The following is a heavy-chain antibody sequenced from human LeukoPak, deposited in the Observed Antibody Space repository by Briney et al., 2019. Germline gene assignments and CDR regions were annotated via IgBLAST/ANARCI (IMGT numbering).Heavy chain of an antibody. CDR3: ARIAQPGY. CDR2: ISSSGTT. J-gene: IGHJ4*02. CDR1: GGSISSYF. D-gene: IGHD1-14*01. Sequence: PSETLSLTCTVSGGSISSYFWSWIRQPAGKGLEWIGRISSSGTTNYNPSLKSRVTISVDTSKNQFSLKLSSVTAADTAVYYCARIAQPGYWGQGTLVTVSS. V-gene: IGHV4-4*07.